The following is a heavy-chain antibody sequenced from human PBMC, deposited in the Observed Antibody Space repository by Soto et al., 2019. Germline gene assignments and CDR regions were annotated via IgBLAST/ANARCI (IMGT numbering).Heavy chain of an antibody. CDR1: GGTFSSYT. Sequence: QVQLVQSGAEVKKPGSSVKVSCKASGGTFSSYTISWVRQAHGQGREWMGRIIPIRGLANYAQKFQGRVTLTADKSTSSAYMELRSMRSEDTAVFYCASLDRSSFLGMVNYFDYWGQGTLVTVSS. J-gene: IGHJ4*02. D-gene: IGHD6-13*01. CDR2: IIPIRGLA. V-gene: IGHV1-69*02. CDR3: ASLDRSSFLGMVNYFDY.